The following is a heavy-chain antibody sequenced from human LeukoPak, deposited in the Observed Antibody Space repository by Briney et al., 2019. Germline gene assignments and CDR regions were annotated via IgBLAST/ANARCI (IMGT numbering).Heavy chain of an antibody. CDR1: GFTFSSYA. Sequence: GGSLRLSCAASGFTFSSYAMNWVRQAPGKGLEWVSSISSSSSYIYYADSVKGRFTISRDNAKNSLYLQMNSLRAEDTAVYYCARDLVYSSGWTEDYWGQGTLVTVSS. V-gene: IGHV3-21*01. J-gene: IGHJ4*02. CDR2: ISSSSSYI. CDR3: ARDLVYSSGWTEDY. D-gene: IGHD6-19*01.